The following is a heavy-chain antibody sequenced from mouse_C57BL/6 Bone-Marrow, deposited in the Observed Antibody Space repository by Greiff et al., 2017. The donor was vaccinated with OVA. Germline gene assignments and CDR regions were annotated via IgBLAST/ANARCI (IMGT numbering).Heavy chain of an antibody. J-gene: IGHJ4*01. D-gene: IGHD1-1*01. CDR3: ARTSSYYYAMDY. CDR1: GFTFSDYG. CDR2: ISSGSSTI. Sequence: VQLKESGGGLVKPGGSLKLSCAASGFTFSDYGMHWVRQAPEKGLEWVAYISSGSSTIYYADTVKGRFTISRDTAKNTLFLQMTSLRSEDTAMYYCARTSSYYYAMDYWGQGTSVTVSS. V-gene: IGHV5-17*01.